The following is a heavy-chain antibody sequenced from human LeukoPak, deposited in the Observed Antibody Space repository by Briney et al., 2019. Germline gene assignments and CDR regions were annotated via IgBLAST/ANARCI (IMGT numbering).Heavy chain of an antibody. CDR1: GFTFSSYG. CDR3: ASGERGYSYGY. Sequence: GRSLRLSCAASGFTFSSYGMHWVRQAPGKGLEWVAVIWYDGSNKYYADSVKGRFTISGDNSKNTLYLQMNSLRAEDTAVYYCASGERGYSYGYWGQGTLVTVSS. V-gene: IGHV3-33*01. CDR2: IWYDGSNK. J-gene: IGHJ4*02. D-gene: IGHD5-18*01.